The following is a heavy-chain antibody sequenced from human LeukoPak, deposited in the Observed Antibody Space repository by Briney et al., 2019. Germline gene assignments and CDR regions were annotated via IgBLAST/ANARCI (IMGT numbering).Heavy chain of an antibody. V-gene: IGHV1-18*01. CDR2: ISAYNGNT. J-gene: IGHJ6*03. D-gene: IGHD3-10*01. CDR1: GYTFTSYG. Sequence: ASVKVSCKASGYTFTSYGISWVRRAPGQGLEWIGWISAYNGNTNYAQKLQGRVTMTTDTSTSTAYMALRSLRSDDTAVYYCAREGPGKLWSGELSPYYFSMDVWGKGTTVTISS. CDR3: AREGPGKLWSGELSPYYFSMDV.